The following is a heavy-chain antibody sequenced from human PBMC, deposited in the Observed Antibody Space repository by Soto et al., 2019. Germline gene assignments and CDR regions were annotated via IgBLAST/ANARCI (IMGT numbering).Heavy chain of an antibody. J-gene: IGHJ4*02. CDR1: GFTFSSYS. CDR2: ISSSSSYI. CDR3: ARLRGGLVILHPHFDC. Sequence: GGSLRLSCAASGFTFSSYSMNWVRQAPGKGLEWVSSISSSSSYIYYADSVKGRFTISRDNAKNSLYLQMNSLRAEDTAVYYCARLRGGLVILHPHFDCWGQGTLVTVSS. D-gene: IGHD3-9*01. V-gene: IGHV3-21*01.